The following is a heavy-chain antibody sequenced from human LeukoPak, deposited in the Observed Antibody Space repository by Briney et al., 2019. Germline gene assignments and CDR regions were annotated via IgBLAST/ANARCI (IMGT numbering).Heavy chain of an antibody. CDR3: ARLPLTGYSRGYYYGMDV. V-gene: IGHV1-69*13. J-gene: IGHJ6*02. CDR1: GGTFSSYA. Sequence: SVKVSCKASGGTFSSYAISWVRQAPGQGLEWMGGIIPIFGTANYAQKFQGRATITADESTSTAYMELSSLRSEDTAVYYCARLPLTGYSRGYYYGMDVWGQGTTVTVSS. D-gene: IGHD3-9*01. CDR2: IIPIFGTA.